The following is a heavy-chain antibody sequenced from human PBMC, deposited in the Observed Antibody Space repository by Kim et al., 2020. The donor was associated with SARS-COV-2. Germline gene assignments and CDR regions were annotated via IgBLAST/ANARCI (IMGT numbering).Heavy chain of an antibody. CDR1: GYTFTSYD. J-gene: IGHJ6*02. V-gene: IGHV1-8*01. D-gene: IGHD5-12*01. Sequence: ASVKVSCKASGYTFTSYDINWVRQATGQGLEWMGWMNPNSGNTGYAQKFQGRVTMTRNTSISTAYMELSSLRSEDTAVYYCARGYEGLATYLRTYYGMDVWGQGTTVTVSS. CDR3: ARGYEGLATYLRTYYGMDV. CDR2: MNPNSGNT.